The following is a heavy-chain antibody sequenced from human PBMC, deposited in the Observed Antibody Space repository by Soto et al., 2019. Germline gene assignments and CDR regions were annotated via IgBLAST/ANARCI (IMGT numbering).Heavy chain of an antibody. J-gene: IGHJ3*01. D-gene: IGHD1-1*01. V-gene: IGHV3-53*01. Sequence: DVQLVESGGGLIKTGESLSLSCAAFGITVSGKHYVAWVRQAPRQGLEWVSALYDVDGSFYADSVKGGFTTSSDSSKTTVYLQMNGLIPDDTAVYYCASWHEREHAYDVWGQGTTVTGSS. CDR3: ASWHEREHAYDV. CDR1: GITVSGKHY. CDR2: LYDVDGS.